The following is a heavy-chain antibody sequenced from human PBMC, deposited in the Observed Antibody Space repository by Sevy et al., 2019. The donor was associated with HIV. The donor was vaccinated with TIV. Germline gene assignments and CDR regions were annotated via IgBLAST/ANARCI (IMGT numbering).Heavy chain of an antibody. J-gene: IGHJ6*02. D-gene: IGHD2-2*01. V-gene: IGHV3-23*01. CDR1: GFTFNNYA. CDR3: AKVDVVVPVADYGLDV. Sequence: GGSLRLSCAASGFTFNNYAMSWVRQAPGKGLEWVSSISRSGSSTDYADSVKGRFTISRDNSMNTLYLQMNSLRAEDTAVYYCAKVDVVVPVADYGLDVWGQGTTVTVSS. CDR2: ISRSGSST.